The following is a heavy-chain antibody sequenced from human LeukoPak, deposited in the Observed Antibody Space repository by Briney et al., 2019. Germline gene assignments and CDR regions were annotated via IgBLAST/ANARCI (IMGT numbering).Heavy chain of an antibody. Sequence: SETLSLTCTVSGGSISTYYWGWIRQPPGKGLEWIGYIYYTGSTYYNPSLKSRVTISVDTSKNQFSLKLSSVTAADTAVYYCARWCIAVAGTAADYWGQGTLVTVSS. CDR1: GGSISTYY. D-gene: IGHD6-19*01. CDR3: ARWCIAVAGTAADY. J-gene: IGHJ4*02. CDR2: IYYTGST. V-gene: IGHV4-59*08.